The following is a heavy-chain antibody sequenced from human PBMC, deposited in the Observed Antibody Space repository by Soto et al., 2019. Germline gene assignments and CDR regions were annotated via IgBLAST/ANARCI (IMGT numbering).Heavy chain of an antibody. CDR2: IYHSGST. V-gene: IGHV4-4*02. CDR1: GGSISSSDW. D-gene: IGHD3-16*01. CDR3: ARRYGGNFDY. Sequence: SETLSLTCAVSGGSISSSDWWRWVRQPPGKGLEWIGEIYHSGSTNYNPSLKRRVTISVDKSKNQFSLKLSSVTAADTAVYYCARRYGGNFDYWGQGTLVTVSS. J-gene: IGHJ4*02.